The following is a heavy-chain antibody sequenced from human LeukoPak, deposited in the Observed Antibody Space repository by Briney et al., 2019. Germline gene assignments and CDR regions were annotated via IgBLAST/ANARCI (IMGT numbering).Heavy chain of an antibody. CDR2: INPNSGGT. CDR3: ARAHYGSGRAPYYYYMDV. CDR1: GYTFTGYY. V-gene: IGHV1-2*02. Sequence: ASVKVSCKASGYTFTGYYMHWVRQAPGQGLEWMGWINPNSGGTNYAQKFQGRVTMTRDTSISTACTELSRLRSDDTAVYYCARAHYGSGRAPYYYYMDVWGKGTTVTVSS. D-gene: IGHD3-10*01. J-gene: IGHJ6*03.